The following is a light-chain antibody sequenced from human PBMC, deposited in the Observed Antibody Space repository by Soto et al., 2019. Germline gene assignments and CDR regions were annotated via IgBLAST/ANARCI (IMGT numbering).Light chain of an antibody. CDR3: QQYGSSPLT. CDR1: QSVSTNQ. V-gene: IGKV3-20*01. CDR2: GAS. Sequence: VLTQPPGTLSVSPGETATLSCRASQSVSTNQLAWYQYKRGQAPRLLIYGASSRATGIPDRFSGSGSGTDFTLTISRLEPEDCAVYYCQQYGSSPLTFAGGTKV. J-gene: IGKJ4*01.